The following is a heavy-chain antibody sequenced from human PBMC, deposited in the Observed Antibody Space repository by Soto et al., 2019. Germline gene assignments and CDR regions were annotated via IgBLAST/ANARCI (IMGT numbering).Heavy chain of an antibody. Sequence: PSETLSLTCTVSGCSISSYYWSWIRQPPGKGLEWIGYISYSGSTSYNPSLKSRVTISVDMSKNQFSLKLSSVTAADTAVYYCARGVIPGYTSGWYRGYDYWGQGTLVTVSS. CDR1: GCSISSYY. CDR2: ISYSGST. D-gene: IGHD6-19*01. CDR3: ARGVIPGYTSGWYRGYDY. V-gene: IGHV4-59*08. J-gene: IGHJ4*02.